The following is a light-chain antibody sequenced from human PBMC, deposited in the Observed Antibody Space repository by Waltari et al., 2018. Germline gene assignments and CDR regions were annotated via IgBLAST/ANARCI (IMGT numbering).Light chain of an antibody. CDR2: SDN. Sequence: QSVLTQPPSASATPGQKVTMSCSAGRSNLGSNTANWYQQPPVTAPKLLIYSDNQRPSGVPDRFSGSKSGTSASLAISGLQSEDEADYHCAAWEDSLNGPVFGGGTKLTVL. CDR3: AAWEDSLNGPV. J-gene: IGLJ2*01. CDR1: RSNLGSNT. V-gene: IGLV1-44*01.